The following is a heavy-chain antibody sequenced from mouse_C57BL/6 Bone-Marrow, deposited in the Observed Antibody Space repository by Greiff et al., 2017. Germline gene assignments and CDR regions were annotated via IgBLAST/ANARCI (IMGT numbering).Heavy chain of an antibody. CDR1: GFTFSSYG. V-gene: IGHV5-6*02. D-gene: IGHD6-1*01. Sequence: EVKLVESGGDLVKPGGSLKFSCAASGFTFSSYGMSWVRQTPDQRLEWVASISRGGGYTNYPDSVKGRFTISRDTAKNTLYLQLSSLKSEDTAMYYGATHPQFLFYYFDYWGQGTTLTVSS. J-gene: IGHJ2*01. CDR3: ATHPQFLFYYFDY. CDR2: ISRGGGYT.